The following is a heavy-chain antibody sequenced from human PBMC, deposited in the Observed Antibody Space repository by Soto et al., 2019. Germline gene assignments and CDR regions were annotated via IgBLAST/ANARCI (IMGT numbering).Heavy chain of an antibody. Sequence: GGSLRLSCAASGFTFSSYAMSWVRQAPGKGLEWVSAIRGSGGSTYYADSVKGRFTISRDNSKKTLYLQMNSLRAEDTAVYYCAEDHGREWYSSSFRGQGTLVTVSS. CDR3: AEDHGREWYSSSF. CDR2: IRGSGGST. J-gene: IGHJ4*02. CDR1: GFTFSSYA. D-gene: IGHD6-6*01. V-gene: IGHV3-23*01.